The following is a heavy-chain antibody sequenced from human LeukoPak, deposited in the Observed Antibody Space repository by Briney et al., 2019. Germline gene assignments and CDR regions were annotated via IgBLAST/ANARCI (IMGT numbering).Heavy chain of an antibody. V-gene: IGHV4-39*07. J-gene: IGHJ2*01. CDR2: VFYSGSP. CDR3: ARGAFDL. Sequence: SETLSLTCAVSGGSISSSNSYWGWIRQPPGQGLEWIGTVFYSGSPYYNPSLKSRVTISMDTSKNQFSLNLTSVTAADTAVYYCARGAFDLWGRGTLVTVSS. CDR1: GGSISSSNSY.